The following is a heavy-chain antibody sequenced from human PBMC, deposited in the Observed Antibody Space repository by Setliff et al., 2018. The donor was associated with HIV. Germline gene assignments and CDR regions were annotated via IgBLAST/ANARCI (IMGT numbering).Heavy chain of an antibody. V-gene: IGHV3-7*05. J-gene: IGHJ4*02. CDR3: ARETRPGLTRSGFDY. D-gene: IGHD1-1*01. CDR1: GFLFHTYW. CDR2: IKEDGSEK. Sequence: GGSLRLSCAASGFLFHTYWMSWVRQAPGKGLEWVANIKEDGSEKYYVDSVKGRFTISRDNAENSLYLQMNSLTAEDTAVYYCARETRPGLTRSGFDYWGQGTLVTVPS.